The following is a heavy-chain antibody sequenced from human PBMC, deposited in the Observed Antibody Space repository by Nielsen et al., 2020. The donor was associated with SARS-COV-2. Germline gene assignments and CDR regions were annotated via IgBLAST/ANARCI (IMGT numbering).Heavy chain of an antibody. CDR2: INHSGST. V-gene: IGHV4-34*01. Sequence: WIRQPPGKGLEWIGEINHSGSTNYNPSLKSRVTISVDTSKNQFSLKLSSVTAADTAVYYCASRRYYDFWSGYSYYFDYWGQGTLVTVSS. D-gene: IGHD3-3*01. J-gene: IGHJ4*02. CDR3: ASRRYYDFWSGYSYYFDY.